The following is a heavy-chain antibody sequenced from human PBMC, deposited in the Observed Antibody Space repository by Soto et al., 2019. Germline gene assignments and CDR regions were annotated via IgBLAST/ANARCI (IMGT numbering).Heavy chain of an antibody. J-gene: IGHJ6*03. CDR1: GGSISSYY. D-gene: IGHD4-17*01. V-gene: IGHV4-59*08. CDR2: IYYSGST. Sequence: SETLSLTCTVSGGSISSYYWSWIRQPPGKGLEWIGYIYYSGSTNYNPSLKSRVTISVDTSKNQFSLKLSSVTAADTAVYYCARHPALTTFGYYYMDVWGKGTTVTVSS. CDR3: ARHPALTTFGYYYMDV.